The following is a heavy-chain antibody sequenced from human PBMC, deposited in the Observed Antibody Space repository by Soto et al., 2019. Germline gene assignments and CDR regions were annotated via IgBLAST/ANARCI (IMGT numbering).Heavy chain of an antibody. J-gene: IGHJ5*02. V-gene: IGHV4-34*01. CDR1: GGSFSGYY. CDR3: ARGRGRLPSHWLDP. CDR2: INHSGST. D-gene: IGHD3-16*01. Sequence: QVQLQQWGAGLLKPSETLSLTCAVYGGSFSGYYWSWIRQPPGKGLEWIGEINHSGSTNYNPSLKSRVTISVDTSKNQFSLKLSSVTAADTAVYYCARGRGRLPSHWLDPWGQGTLVTVSS.